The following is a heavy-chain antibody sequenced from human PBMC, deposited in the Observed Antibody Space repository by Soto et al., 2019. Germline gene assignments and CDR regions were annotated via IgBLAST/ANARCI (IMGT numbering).Heavy chain of an antibody. D-gene: IGHD2-2*01. J-gene: IGHJ4*02. CDR2: ITPYNGKT. Sequence: ASVKVSCKASGYTFITYGVTWVRQAPGQGLEWMGWITPYNGKTHYAQKFQDRVTMTTDTAATTAYMELRSLTSNDSAMYFCARDTSHYFDHWGQGILVTVSS. CDR3: ARDTSHYFDH. V-gene: IGHV1-18*01. CDR1: GYTFITYG.